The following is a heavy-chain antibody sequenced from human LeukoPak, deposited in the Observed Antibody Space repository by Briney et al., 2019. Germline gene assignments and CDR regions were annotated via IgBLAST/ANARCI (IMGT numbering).Heavy chain of an antibody. CDR1: SGSISSHY. CDR2: IYYSGST. CDR3: AREREVETGGDYFDY. V-gene: IGHV4-59*06. Sequence: PSETLSLTCTVSSGSISSHYWSWIRQPPGKGLEWIGYIYYSGSTYYNPSLKSRVTISVDTSKNQFSLKLSSVTAADTAVYYCAREREVETGGDYFDYWGQGTLVTVSS. D-gene: IGHD7-27*01. J-gene: IGHJ4*02.